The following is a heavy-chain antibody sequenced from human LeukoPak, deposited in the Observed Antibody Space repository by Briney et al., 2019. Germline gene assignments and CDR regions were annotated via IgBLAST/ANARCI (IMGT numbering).Heavy chain of an antibody. CDR2: ISYDGSNK. CDR3: ARDSGGYYYYYGMDV. J-gene: IGHJ6*02. V-gene: IGHV3-30*04. D-gene: IGHD3-16*01. Sequence: GGSLRLSCAASGFTFSSYAMHWVRQAPGKGLEWVAIISYDGSNKYYADSVKGRFTISRDNSKNTLYLQMNSLRAEDTAVYYCARDSGGYYYYYGMDVWGQGTTVTVSS. CDR1: GFTFSSYA.